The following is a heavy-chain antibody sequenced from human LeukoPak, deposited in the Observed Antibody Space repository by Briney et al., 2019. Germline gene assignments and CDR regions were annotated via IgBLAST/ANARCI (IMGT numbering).Heavy chain of an antibody. D-gene: IGHD3-16*02. J-gene: IGHJ4*02. V-gene: IGHV4-61*02. CDR1: GGSISSGSYY. CDR3: ARGLYDYVWGSYRYIDY. Sequence: SQTLSPTCTVSGGSISSGSYYWSWIRQPAGKGLEWIGRIYTSGSTNYNPSLKSRVTISVDTSKNQFSLKLSSVTAADTAVYYCARGLYDYVWGSYRYIDYWGQGTLVTVSS. CDR2: IYTSGST.